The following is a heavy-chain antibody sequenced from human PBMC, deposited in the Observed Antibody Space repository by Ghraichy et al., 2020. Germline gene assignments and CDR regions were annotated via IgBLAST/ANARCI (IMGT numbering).Heavy chain of an antibody. CDR2: INHSGST. V-gene: IGHV4-34*01. CDR1: GGSFSGYY. Sequence: SETLSLTCAVYGGSFSGYYWSWIRQPPGKGLEWIGEINHSGSTNYNPSLKSRVTISVDTSKNQFSLKLSSVTAADTAVYYCARSVYLPFDYWGQGTLVTVSS. D-gene: IGHD5/OR15-5a*01. J-gene: IGHJ4*02. CDR3: ARSVYLPFDY.